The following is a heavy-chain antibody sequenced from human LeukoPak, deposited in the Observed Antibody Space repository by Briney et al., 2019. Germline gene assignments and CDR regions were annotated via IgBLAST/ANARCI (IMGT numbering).Heavy chain of an antibody. CDR2: IYHSGST. Sequence: SETLSLTCAVSGGSISSGGYSWSWIRQPPGKGLEWIGYIYHSGSTYYNPSLKSRVTISVDRSKNQFSLKLSSVTAADTAVYYCARGRGYYYGSGSFWFDPWGQGTLVTVSS. CDR1: GGSISSGGYS. V-gene: IGHV4-30-2*01. J-gene: IGHJ5*02. D-gene: IGHD3-10*01. CDR3: ARGRGYYYGSGSFWFDP.